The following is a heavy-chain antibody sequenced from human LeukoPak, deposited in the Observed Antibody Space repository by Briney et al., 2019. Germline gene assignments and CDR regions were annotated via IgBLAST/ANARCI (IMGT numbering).Heavy chain of an antibody. D-gene: IGHD3-22*01. CDR3: AKSPYYYDSSGYAFYYYMDV. J-gene: IGHJ6*03. V-gene: IGHV3-23*01. CDR1: GFTFSSNS. CDR2: ISGSGDST. Sequence: PGGSLRLSCAASGFTFSSNSMTWVRQTPGKGLEWVSGISGSGDSTFYADSVKGRFTISRDNSRNTLYLQMNSLRAEDTAVYYCAKSPYYYDSSGYAFYYYMDVWGKGTTVTVSS.